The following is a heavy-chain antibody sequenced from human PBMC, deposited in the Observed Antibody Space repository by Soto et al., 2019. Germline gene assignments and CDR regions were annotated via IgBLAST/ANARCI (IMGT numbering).Heavy chain of an antibody. CDR3: TTGDRLWASRDV. D-gene: IGHD6-25*01. Sequence: PWGSPRLSCAALDFSVSNAWMNWVRQAPGKGLEWVGRIKSRSDGGTTHHAAPVKGRFTISRDDSQNTLYLQMNSLMTEDTAVYYCTTGDRLWASRDVWGRGTTVTVSS. CDR2: IKSRSDGGTT. CDR1: DFSVSNAW. J-gene: IGHJ6*02. V-gene: IGHV3-15*07.